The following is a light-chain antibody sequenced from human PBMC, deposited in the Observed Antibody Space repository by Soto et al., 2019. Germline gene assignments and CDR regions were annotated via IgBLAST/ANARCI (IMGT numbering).Light chain of an antibody. CDR2: DAS. J-gene: IGKJ5*01. CDR3: HQYIKWPST. Sequence: AILLTQSTFSFSASTGGGLTITCRASQSLXSYLRWCQQKPGKAPKLRXYDASTWQSGVPSRLSGSGSATDFPLTISCLQSDDVAAYYFHQYIKWPSTFGQGTRLEI. CDR1: QSLXSY. V-gene: IGKV1-8*01.